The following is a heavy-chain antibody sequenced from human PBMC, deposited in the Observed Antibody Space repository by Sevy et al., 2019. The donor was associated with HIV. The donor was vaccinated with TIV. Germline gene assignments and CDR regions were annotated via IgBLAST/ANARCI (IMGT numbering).Heavy chain of an antibody. Sequence: GGSLRLSCAASGFTFSSYWMSWVRQAPGKGLEWVANIKQDGSEKYYVDSVKGRFTISRDNAKNSLYLQMNSLRAEDMAVYYCASPGGKGFDPWGQETLVTVSS. J-gene: IGHJ5*02. CDR1: GFTFSSYW. D-gene: IGHD3-16*01. CDR2: IKQDGSEK. V-gene: IGHV3-7*03. CDR3: ASPGGKGFDP.